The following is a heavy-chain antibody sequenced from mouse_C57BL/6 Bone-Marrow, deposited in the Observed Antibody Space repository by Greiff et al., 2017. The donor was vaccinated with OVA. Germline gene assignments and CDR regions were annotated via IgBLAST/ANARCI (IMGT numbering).Heavy chain of an antibody. D-gene: IGHD1-1*01. J-gene: IGHJ4*01. Sequence: QVQLKESGAELVRPGTSVKVSCKASGYAFTNYLIEWVKQRPGQGLEWIGVINPGSGGTNYNEKFKGKATLTADKSSSTAYMQLSSLTSEDSAVYFCAREGGTVYYYAMDYWGQGTSVTVSS. CDR1: GYAFTNYL. CDR2: INPGSGGT. CDR3: AREGGTVYYYAMDY. V-gene: IGHV1-54*01.